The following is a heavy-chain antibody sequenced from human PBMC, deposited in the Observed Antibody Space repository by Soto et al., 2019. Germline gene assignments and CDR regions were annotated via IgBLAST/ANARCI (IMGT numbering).Heavy chain of an antibody. V-gene: IGHV1-8*01. CDR1: GYTFTSYD. D-gene: IGHD6-13*01. CDR3: ARGIGSSSWRPTAARRFDP. CDR2: MNPNSGNT. J-gene: IGHJ5*02. Sequence: QVQLVQSGAEVKKPGASVKVSCKASGYTFTSYDINWVRQATGQGLEWMGWMNPNSGNTGYAQKFQGRVTMTRNTSIRTAYMELSSPRSEDTAVYYCARGIGSSSWRPTAARRFDPWGQGTLVTVSS.